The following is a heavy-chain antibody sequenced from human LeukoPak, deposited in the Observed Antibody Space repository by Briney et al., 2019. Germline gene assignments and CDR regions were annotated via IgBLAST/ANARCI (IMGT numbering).Heavy chain of an antibody. D-gene: IGHD6-13*01. J-gene: IGHJ6*02. CDR2: IYDGRNT. V-gene: IGHV4-59*11. Sequence: SETLSLTCTVSGGSISIHYWSWIRQPPGKGLEWIGYIYDGRNTNYNPSLRSRVTISVDTSKNQFSLKLSSVTAAGTAVYYCARVGGSSWYRSYYYGMDVWGQGATVTVSS. CDR3: ARVGGSSWYRSYYYGMDV. CDR1: GGSISIHY.